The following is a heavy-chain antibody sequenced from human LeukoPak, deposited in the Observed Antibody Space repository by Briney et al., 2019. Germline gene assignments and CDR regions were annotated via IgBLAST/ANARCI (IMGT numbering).Heavy chain of an antibody. CDR1: GSTFSNAW. CDR2: IKRKTDGGTT. CDR3: TIVNGYDRG. Sequence: GGSLRLSCAASGSTFSNAWMSWVRQAPGRGLEWVGRIKRKTDGGTTDYAAPVKGRLTFSRDDSKNTLYLQMNSLKTEDTAVYYCTIVNGYDRGWGQGTLVTVSS. J-gene: IGHJ4*02. V-gene: IGHV3-15*01. D-gene: IGHD5-12*01.